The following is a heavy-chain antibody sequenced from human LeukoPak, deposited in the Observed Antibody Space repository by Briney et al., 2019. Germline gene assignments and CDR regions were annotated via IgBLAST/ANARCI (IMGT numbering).Heavy chain of an antibody. CDR2: IYYSGST. Sequence: SETLSPTCTVSGGSISSYYWSWIRQPPGKGLEWIGYIYYSGSTNYNPSLKSRVTISVDTSKNQFSLKLSSVTAADTAVYYCARAPFGGWESPFVYWGQGALVTVSS. D-gene: IGHD3-16*01. CDR3: ARAPFGGWESPFVY. J-gene: IGHJ4*02. CDR1: GGSISSYY. V-gene: IGHV4-59*01.